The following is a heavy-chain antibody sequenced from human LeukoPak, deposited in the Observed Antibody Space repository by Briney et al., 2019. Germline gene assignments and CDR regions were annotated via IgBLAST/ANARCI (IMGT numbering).Heavy chain of an antibody. CDR1: GYTFTGYY. J-gene: IGHJ4*02. V-gene: IGHV1-2*02. Sequence: ASVTVSCKASGYTFTGYYMHWVRQAPGQGLEWMGWINPNSGGTNYAQKFQGRVNMTRDTSISTAYMELSRLRSDDTAVYYCARLPSYWELTDYWGQGTLVTVSS. D-gene: IGHD1-26*01. CDR3: ARLPSYWELTDY. CDR2: INPNSGGT.